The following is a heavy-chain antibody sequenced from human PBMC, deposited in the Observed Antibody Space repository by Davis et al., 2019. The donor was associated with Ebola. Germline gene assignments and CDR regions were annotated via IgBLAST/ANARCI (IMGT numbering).Heavy chain of an antibody. D-gene: IGHD2-21*02. CDR2: IDPSDSYT. CDR1: GYSFTSYW. CDR3: ARQYCGGDCYSTYYYYGMDV. J-gene: IGHJ6*02. V-gene: IGHV5-10-1*01. Sequence: PGGSLRLSCKGSGYSFTSYWISWVRQMPGKGLEWMGRIDPSDSYTNYSPSFQGHVTISADKSISTAYLQWSSLKASDTAMYYCARQYCGGDCYSTYYYYGMDVWGQGTTVTVSS.